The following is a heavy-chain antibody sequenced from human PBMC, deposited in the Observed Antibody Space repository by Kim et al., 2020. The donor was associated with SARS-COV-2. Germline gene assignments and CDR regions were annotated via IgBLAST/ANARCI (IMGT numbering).Heavy chain of an antibody. V-gene: IGHV3-53*01. CDR3: ARGLVGCSGGYGMDF. CDR1: GFTFGRNA. CDR2: IYSGGTT. D-gene: IGHD6-25*01. Sequence: GGSLRLSCAASGFTFGRNAMNWVRQAPGKGLECAAIIYSGGTTYYRDSVRDRFIISRDNSKNMLFLQMNSLRAEDTAVYFCARGLVGCSGGYGMDFWGQGTTVTVSS. J-gene: IGHJ6*02.